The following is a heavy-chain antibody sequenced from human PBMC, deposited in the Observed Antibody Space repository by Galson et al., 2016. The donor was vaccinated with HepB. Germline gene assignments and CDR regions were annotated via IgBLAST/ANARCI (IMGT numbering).Heavy chain of an antibody. CDR1: GDSISSYY. V-gene: IGHV4-59*06. CDR3: ARVLLSSGWYPLIYYAMDV. D-gene: IGHD6-19*01. J-gene: IGHJ6*02. Sequence: SETLSLTCTVSGDSISSYYWSWIRQPPGKGLEWIGYMDYSGNSYYNPSLKSRVTISIDTSKDQFSLGLSSVTAADTAVYFCARVLLSSGWYPLIYYAMDVWGQGTTVTVSS. CDR2: MDYSGNS.